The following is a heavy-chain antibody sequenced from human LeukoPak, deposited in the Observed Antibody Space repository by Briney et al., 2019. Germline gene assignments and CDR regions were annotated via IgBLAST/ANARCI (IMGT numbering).Heavy chain of an antibody. D-gene: IGHD6-19*01. Sequence: PSGTLSLTCAVSGGSISSSNWWNWVRQPPGKGLEWIGEIYHSGSTNYNPSLKSRVTISVDKSKNQFSLKLSSVTAADTAVYYCARVPAVAGTGTSPHFDYWGQGTLVTVSS. CDR1: GGSISSSNW. V-gene: IGHV4-4*02. J-gene: IGHJ4*02. CDR3: ARVPAVAGTGTSPHFDY. CDR2: IYHSGST.